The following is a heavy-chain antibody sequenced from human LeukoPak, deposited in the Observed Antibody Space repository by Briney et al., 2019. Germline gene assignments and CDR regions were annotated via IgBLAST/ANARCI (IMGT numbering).Heavy chain of an antibody. V-gene: IGHV3-7*01. J-gene: IGHJ4*02. Sequence: GGSLRLSCAASGFSFSSHWMSWVRQVPGKGLEWVANIKEDGGATYYVDSVKGRFTISRDNAKNALYPQMNSLRVEDTAVYFCTRDFGRLPHCYGGCRGNWGQGTLVTVSS. CDR3: TRDFGRLPHCYGGCRGN. CDR1: GFSFSSHW. CDR2: IKEDGGAT. D-gene: IGHD2-21*02.